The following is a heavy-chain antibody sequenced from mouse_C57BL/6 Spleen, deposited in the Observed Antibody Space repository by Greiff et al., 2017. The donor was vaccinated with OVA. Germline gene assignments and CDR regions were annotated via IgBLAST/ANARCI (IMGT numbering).Heavy chain of an antibody. CDR1: GYTFTSYW. CDR3: AILNYYGSSRYYFDY. CDR2: IHPSDSDT. Sequence: VQLQQPGAELVKPGASVKVSCKASGYTFTSYWMHWVKQRPGQGLEWIGRIHPSDSDTNYNQKFKGKATLTVDKSSSTAYMQLSSLTSEDSAVYYCAILNYYGSSRYYFDYWGQGTTLTVSS. V-gene: IGHV1-74*01. J-gene: IGHJ2*01. D-gene: IGHD1-1*01.